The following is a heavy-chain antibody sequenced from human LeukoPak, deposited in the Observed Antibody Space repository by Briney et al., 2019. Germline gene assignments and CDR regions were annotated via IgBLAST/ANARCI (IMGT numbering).Heavy chain of an antibody. CDR2: INHSGST. Sequence: PSETLSLTCAVYGGSFSGYYWSWIRQPPGKGLEWIGEINHSGSTNYNPSLKSRVTISVDTSKNQFSLKLSSVTAADTAVYYCARAPYYYGSGRAPPLNVWGQGTTDTVSS. J-gene: IGHJ6*02. V-gene: IGHV4-34*01. CDR1: GGSFSGYY. D-gene: IGHD3-10*01. CDR3: ARAPYYYGSGRAPPLNV.